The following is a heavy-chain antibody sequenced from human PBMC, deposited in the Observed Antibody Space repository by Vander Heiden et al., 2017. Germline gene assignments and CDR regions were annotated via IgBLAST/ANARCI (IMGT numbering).Heavy chain of an antibody. CDR2: ISSGGSAR. D-gene: IGHD3-10*01. J-gene: IGHJ4*02. Sequence: QVLLVQSGGVFVKPVGSLRLSCATSGLTFSDYYMTWSRQAPGKGLEWVSYISSGGSARYYADSVKGGFTISRDNAKNSLYLQMNSLRAEDTAVYYCARRGGSGVDYWGQGTLVTVSS. CDR1: GLTFSDYY. CDR3: ARRGGSGVDY. V-gene: IGHV3-11*01.